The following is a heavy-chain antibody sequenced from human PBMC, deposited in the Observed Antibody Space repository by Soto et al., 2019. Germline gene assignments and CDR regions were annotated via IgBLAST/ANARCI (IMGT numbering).Heavy chain of an antibody. V-gene: IGHV1-2*02. CDR3: ARGAYYYDSSGTFDY. CDR1: GYTFTGYC. Sequence: ASVKVSCKASGYTFTGYCMHWVRQAPGQGLEWMGWINPNSGGTNYAQKFQGRVTMTRDTSISTAYMELSRLRSDDTAVYYCARGAYYYDSSGTFDYWGQGTLVTVSS. J-gene: IGHJ4*02. D-gene: IGHD3-22*01. CDR2: INPNSGGT.